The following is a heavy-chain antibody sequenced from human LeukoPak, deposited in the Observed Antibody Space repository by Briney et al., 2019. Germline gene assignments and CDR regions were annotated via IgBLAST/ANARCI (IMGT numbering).Heavy chain of an antibody. V-gene: IGHV1-18*01. CDR3: ARGGYYDILTGYESFDY. Sequence: GASVKVSCKASGYTFTSYGISWVRQAPGQGLEWMGWISAYNGNTNYAQKLQGRVTMTTDTSTSTAYMELRSLRSDDTAVYYCARGGYYDILTGYESFDYWGQGTLVTVSS. J-gene: IGHJ4*02. D-gene: IGHD3-9*01. CDR2: ISAYNGNT. CDR1: GYTFTSYG.